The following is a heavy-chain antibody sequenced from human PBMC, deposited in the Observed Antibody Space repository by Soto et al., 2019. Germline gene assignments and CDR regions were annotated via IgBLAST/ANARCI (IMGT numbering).Heavy chain of an antibody. CDR3: ARDVPHYDGRGTYFEWFDP. J-gene: IGHJ5*02. Sequence: QVQLQESGPGLVKPSQTLSLTCTVSGGSISSHDYYWSWLRQYPGKGLEWIGYIYYTGNTYLNPSLKSRLNISVDTSKNEFSLRLSSVTAADTALYYCARDVPHYDGRGTYFEWFDPWGQGTLVTVSS. CDR1: GGSISSHDYY. D-gene: IGHD3-22*01. CDR2: IYYTGNT. V-gene: IGHV4-31*03.